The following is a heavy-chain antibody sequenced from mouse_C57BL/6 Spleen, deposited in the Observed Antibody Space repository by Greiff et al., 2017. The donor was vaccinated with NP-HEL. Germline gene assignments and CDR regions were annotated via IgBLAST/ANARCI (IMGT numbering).Heavy chain of an antibody. CDR1: GFTFSSYA. V-gene: IGHV5-4*01. J-gene: IGHJ4*01. Sequence: DVQLVESGGGLVKPGGSLKLSCAASGFTFSSYAMSWVRQTPEKRLEWVATISDGGSYTYYPDNVKGRFTISRDNAKNNLYLQMSHLKSEDTAMYYCARGNLYYAKDYWGQGTSVTVSS. CDR3: ARGNLYYAKDY. CDR2: ISDGGSYT.